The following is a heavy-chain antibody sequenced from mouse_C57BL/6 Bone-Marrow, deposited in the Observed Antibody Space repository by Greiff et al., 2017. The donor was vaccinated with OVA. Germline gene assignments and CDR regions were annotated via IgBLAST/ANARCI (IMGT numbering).Heavy chain of an antibody. J-gene: IGHJ2*01. CDR3: TLYYYGSSYVDY. CDR1: GFTITDDY. D-gene: IGHD1-1*01. CDR2: IDPENGDT. Sequence: EVHLVESGAELVRPGASVKLSCTASGFTITDDYMHWVKQRPEQGLEWIGWIDPENGDTEYASKFQGKATITADTSSNTAYLQLSSLTSEDTAVYYCTLYYYGSSYVDYWGQGTTLTVSS. V-gene: IGHV14-4*01.